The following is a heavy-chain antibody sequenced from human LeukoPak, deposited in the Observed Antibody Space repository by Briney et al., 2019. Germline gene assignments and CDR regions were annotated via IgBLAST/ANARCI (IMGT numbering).Heavy chain of an antibody. CDR1: GYSFMYYW. J-gene: IGHJ4*02. CDR2: IYPGASDT. V-gene: IGHV5-51*03. CDR3: ARRAKDEYADF. D-gene: IGHD2-15*01. Sequence: GESLTISCKVSGYSFMYYWIGWVRQMPGEGLEWMGVIYPGASDTRYSPSFQGQATISADKSINTAYLQWSSLRASDTGMYFCARRAKDEYADFWGQGTLLTVSS.